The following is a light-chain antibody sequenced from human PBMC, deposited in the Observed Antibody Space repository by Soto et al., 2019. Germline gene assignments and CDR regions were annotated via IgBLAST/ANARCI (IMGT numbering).Light chain of an antibody. CDR2: DVS. J-gene: IGKJ1*01. CDR1: QSVSNY. V-gene: IGKV3-20*01. Sequence: EVVLTQSPATLSVSPGDRATLSCRASQSVSNYLAWYQHKPGQPPRLLIYDVSSRTPGTPDRFSGSGSGTDFTLTISRLEPEDFAVYYCHQYGSSSRTFGQGTKVDIK. CDR3: HQYGSSSRT.